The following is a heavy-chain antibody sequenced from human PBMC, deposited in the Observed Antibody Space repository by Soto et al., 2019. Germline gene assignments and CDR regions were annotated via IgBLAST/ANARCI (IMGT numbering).Heavy chain of an antibody. D-gene: IGHD4-17*01. CDR1: GGSISSSNW. CDR2: IYHSGST. J-gene: IGHJ6*02. CDR3: ARDDFRDYGDYNYCYGMDV. V-gene: IGHV4-4*02. Sequence: QVQLQESGPGLVKPSGTLSLTCAVSGGSISSSNWWSWVRQPPGKGLEWIGEIYHSGSTNYNPSLKRRVTISVDKSKNQFSLKLSSVTAADTAVYYCARDDFRDYGDYNYCYGMDVWGQGTTVTVSS.